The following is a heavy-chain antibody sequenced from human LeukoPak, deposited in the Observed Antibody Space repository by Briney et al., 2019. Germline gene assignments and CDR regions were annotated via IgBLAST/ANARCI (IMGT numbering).Heavy chain of an antibody. Sequence: GGSLRLSCAASGFTFGRHWMSWVRQAPGKGLEWVSAISGSGGSTYYADSVKGRFTISRDNSKNTLYLQMNSLRAEDTAVYYCAKGPYDSSSYYSRPGGYWGQGTLVTVSS. CDR2: ISGSGGST. V-gene: IGHV3-23*01. CDR3: AKGPYDSSSYYSRPGGY. D-gene: IGHD3-22*01. J-gene: IGHJ4*02. CDR1: GFTFGRHW.